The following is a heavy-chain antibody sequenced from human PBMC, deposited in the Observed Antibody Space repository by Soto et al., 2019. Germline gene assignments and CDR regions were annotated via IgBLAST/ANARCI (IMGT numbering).Heavy chain of an antibody. CDR3: AKLENSSGSFDY. D-gene: IGHD6-19*01. V-gene: IGHV3-23*01. Sequence: PGGSLRLSCAASGFTFSSYSMHWVRQAPGKGLEWVSAISGSGGSTYYADSVKGRFTISRDNSKNTLYLQMNSLRAEDTAVYYCAKLENSSGSFDYWGQGTLVTVSS. CDR1: GFTFSSYS. CDR2: ISGSGGST. J-gene: IGHJ4*02.